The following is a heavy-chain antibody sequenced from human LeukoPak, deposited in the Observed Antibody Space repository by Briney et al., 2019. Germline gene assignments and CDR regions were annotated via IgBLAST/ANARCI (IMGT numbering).Heavy chain of an antibody. J-gene: IGHJ4*02. CDR3: ARLGYSYGY. CDR1: GGSLSSYY. V-gene: IGHV4-34*01. D-gene: IGHD5-18*01. Sequence: SETLSLTCTVSGGSLSSYYWSWLRQPPGKGLEWIGEINHSGSTNYNPSLTSRVTISVDTSKNQFSLKLSSGTAADTAVYYCARLGYSYGYWGQGTLVTVSS. CDR2: INHSGST.